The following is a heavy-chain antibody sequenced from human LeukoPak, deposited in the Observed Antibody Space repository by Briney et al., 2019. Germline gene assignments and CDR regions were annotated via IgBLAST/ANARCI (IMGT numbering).Heavy chain of an antibody. D-gene: IGHD6-13*01. Sequence: SETLSLTCAVSGGSIGSSSYYWGWIRQPPGKGLEWIGNIYYTGSTYSNLPLKSRVTISVDTSKNQFSLKVNSVTAADTAVYYCVRRSIASAGMMDYWGQGTLVTVSS. CDR1: GGSIGSSSYY. J-gene: IGHJ4*02. CDR3: VRRSIASAGMMDY. V-gene: IGHV4-39*01. CDR2: IYYTGST.